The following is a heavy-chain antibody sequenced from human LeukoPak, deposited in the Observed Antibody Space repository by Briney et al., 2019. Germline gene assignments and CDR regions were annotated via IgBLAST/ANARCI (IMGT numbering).Heavy chain of an antibody. CDR3: GRDSSYGVDY. CDR2: MWYDGGSQ. D-gene: IGHD3-10*01. CDR1: GFTLSNSG. J-gene: IGHJ4*02. Sequence: PGRSLRLSCAASGFTLSNSGMHWVRQAPGKGLEWVAVMWYDGGSQYYADPVKGRFTISRENSKNTLYLQMNSLKAEDTALYYCGRDSSYGVDYWGQGTLVTVSS. V-gene: IGHV3-33*01.